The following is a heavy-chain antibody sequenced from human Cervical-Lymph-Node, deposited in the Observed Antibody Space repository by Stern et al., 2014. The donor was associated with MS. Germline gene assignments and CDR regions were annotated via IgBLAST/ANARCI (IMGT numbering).Heavy chain of an antibody. CDR2: IWNDGSNK. Sequence: VQLVESGGGVVQPGRSLRLSCVVSGFTFSSYGMHWVRQAPGKRPEWVALIWNDGSNKYYANSVKGRFTISRDNSRNTLYLQMNSLRAEDTAVYYCARGSDGVGSTIYFWGQGTLVAVSS. CDR1: GFTFSSYG. D-gene: IGHD3-3*01. J-gene: IGHJ4*02. CDR3: ARGSDGVGSTIYF. V-gene: IGHV3-33*01.